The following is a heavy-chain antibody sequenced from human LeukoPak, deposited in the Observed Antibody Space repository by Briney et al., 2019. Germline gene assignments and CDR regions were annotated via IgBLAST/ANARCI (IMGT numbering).Heavy chain of an antibody. CDR1: GYTFTGYY. CDR2: INPNSGGT. CDR3: ARDAIVVVAATRNWFDP. D-gene: IGHD2-15*01. V-gene: IGHV1-2*02. J-gene: IGHJ5*02. Sequence: ASVKVSCKASGYTFTGYYMHWVRQAPGQGLEWMGWINPNSGGTNYAQKFQGRVTMTRDTSISTAYMELSRLRSDDTAVYYCARDAIVVVAATRNWFDPWGQGTLVTVSS.